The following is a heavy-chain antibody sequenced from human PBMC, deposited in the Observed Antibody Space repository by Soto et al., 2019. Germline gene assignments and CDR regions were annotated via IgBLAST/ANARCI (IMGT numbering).Heavy chain of an antibody. V-gene: IGHV3-23*01. J-gene: IGHJ6*02. CDR1: GFTFIRYA. CDR3: ASSSGDLDVYGMDI. CDR2: VTGGGHTT. D-gene: IGHD3-10*01. Sequence: LRLSCAASGFTFIRYAMSWVRQAPGKGLEWVSTVTGGGHTTYNADSVNGRFTISRDNSKNTLYLQMNNLRAEDTAIYYCASSSGDLDVYGMDIWGPGTTVTVSS.